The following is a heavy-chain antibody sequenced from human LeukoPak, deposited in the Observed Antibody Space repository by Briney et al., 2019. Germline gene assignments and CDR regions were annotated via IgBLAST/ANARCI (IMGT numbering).Heavy chain of an antibody. D-gene: IGHD2/OR15-2a*01. J-gene: IGHJ4*02. V-gene: IGHV3-53*01. CDR1: GFTVSSKY. CDR3: ARGTFGVTAAHY. CDR2: IYNDGST. Sequence: GGSLRLSCAASGFTVSSKYMSWVRQAPGKGLEWVSVIYNDGSTYYAGSVKGRFTIFRDNSKNTLYLQMNSLRAEDTAVYYCARGTFGVTAAHYWGRGTLVTVSS.